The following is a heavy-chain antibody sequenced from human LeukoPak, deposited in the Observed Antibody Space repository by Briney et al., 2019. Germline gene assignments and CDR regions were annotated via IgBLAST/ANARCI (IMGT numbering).Heavy chain of an antibody. CDR1: GGTFSSYA. J-gene: IGHJ6*02. CDR2: IIPIFGTA. D-gene: IGHD7-27*01. CDR3: ASQELMLTGDRRYYYYGMDV. V-gene: IGHV1-69*13. Sequence: SVTVSCTASGGTFSSYAISWVRQAPGQGLEWMGGIIPIFGTANYAQKFQGRVTITADESTSTAYMELSSLRSEDTAVYYCASQELMLTGDRRYYYYGMDVWGQGTTVTVSS.